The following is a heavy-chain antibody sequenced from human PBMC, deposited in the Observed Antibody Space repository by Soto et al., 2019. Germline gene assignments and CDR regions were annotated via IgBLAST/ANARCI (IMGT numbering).Heavy chain of an antibody. CDR3: ARSLFKVILPLGY. V-gene: IGHV1-2*02. Sequence: QVQLVQSGAEVKKPGASVKVSCKASGYTFSGYYMHWVRQAPGQGLEWMGWINTLSGDTSFPQKFQGRLAMTRDTSIDTAFMEVSRLTSDYTAIYYCARSLFKVILPLGYWGQGTLVSVSS. D-gene: IGHD3-3*02. CDR2: INTLSGDT. CDR1: GYTFSGYY. J-gene: IGHJ4*02.